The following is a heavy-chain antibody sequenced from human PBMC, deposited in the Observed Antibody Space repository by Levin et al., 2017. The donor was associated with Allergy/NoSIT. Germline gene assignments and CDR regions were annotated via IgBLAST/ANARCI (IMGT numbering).Heavy chain of an antibody. Sequence: QTGGSLRLSCAASGFTVSTNAMGWVRQIPGKGLEWVSFINSGGTTVYPDSVRGRFTISRDDSKNTLFLQMNSLRVEDAATYYCATSGRRWGPDAFDIWGQGTVVTVSS. CDR3: ATSGRRWGPDAFDI. CDR1: GFTVSTNA. J-gene: IGHJ3*02. D-gene: IGHD3-10*01. CDR2: INSGGTT. V-gene: IGHV3-66*01.